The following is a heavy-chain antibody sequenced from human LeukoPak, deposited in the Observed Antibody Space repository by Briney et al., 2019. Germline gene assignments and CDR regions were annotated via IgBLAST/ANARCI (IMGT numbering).Heavy chain of an antibody. CDR3: ARLFSSSSGYYYYYMDV. D-gene: IGHD6-6*01. V-gene: IGHV5-51*01. Sequence: GESLRISCKASGYTFGTSWIAWVRQLPGKGLELMGVIHPVDSDTRYSPSFEGQVTISTDRSVNTAFLHWSSLKASDTAMYYCARLFSSSSGYYYYYMDVWGQGTTVTVSS. CDR2: IHPVDSDT. J-gene: IGHJ6*03. CDR1: GYTFGTSW.